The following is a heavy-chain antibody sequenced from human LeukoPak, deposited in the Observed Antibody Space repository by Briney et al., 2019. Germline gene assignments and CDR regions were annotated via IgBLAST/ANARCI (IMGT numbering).Heavy chain of an antibody. CDR3: ARPKDYYDSSGYSAAFDI. J-gene: IGHJ3*02. Sequence: GGSVKASCKASGYTFTGYYMHWVRQAPGQGLEWMGWINPNSGGTNYAQKFQGRVTMTRDTSISTAYMELSRLRSDDTAVYYCARPKDYYDSSGYSAAFDIWGQGTMVTVTS. V-gene: IGHV1-2*02. CDR2: INPNSGGT. D-gene: IGHD3-22*01. CDR1: GYTFTGYY.